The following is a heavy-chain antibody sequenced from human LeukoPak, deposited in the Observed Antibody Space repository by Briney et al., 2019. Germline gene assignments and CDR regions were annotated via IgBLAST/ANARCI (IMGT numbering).Heavy chain of an antibody. Sequence: GGSLRLSCAASGFTFSNFAMSWVRQASGKGLEWVSTISDSGGITDNADSVKGRFTISRDNSKNTLYLQMNSLRAEDTAVYYCAKDTDEGFFDYWGQGTLVTVSS. CDR3: AKDTDEGFFDY. V-gene: IGHV3-23*01. CDR2: ISDSGGIT. J-gene: IGHJ4*02. CDR1: GFTFSNFA.